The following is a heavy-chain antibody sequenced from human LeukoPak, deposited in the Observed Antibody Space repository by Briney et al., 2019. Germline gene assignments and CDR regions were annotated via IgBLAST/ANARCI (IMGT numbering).Heavy chain of an antibody. CDR2: IWYDGSNK. J-gene: IGHJ4*02. Sequence: GRSLRLSCAASGFTFSSYGMHWVRQAPGKGLEWVAVIWYDGSNKYYADSVKGRFTISRDNSKNTLYLQMNSLRAEDTAVYYCARQAVAGESNFDYWGQGTLVTVSS. CDR3: ARQAVAGESNFDY. V-gene: IGHV3-33*01. CDR1: GFTFSSYG. D-gene: IGHD6-19*01.